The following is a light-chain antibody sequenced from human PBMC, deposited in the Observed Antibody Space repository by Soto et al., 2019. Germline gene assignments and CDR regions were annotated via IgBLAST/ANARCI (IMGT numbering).Light chain of an antibody. CDR3: QTWGTGIRV. CDR2: LNSDGSH. CDR1: SGHSSYA. V-gene: IGLV4-69*01. Sequence: QSVLTQSPSASASLGASVKLTCTLSSGHSSYAIAWHQQQPQKGPRYLMKLNSDGSHSKGDGIPDRYSGSSSGAERYLTVSRLQSEDEDDYYSQTWGTGIRVFGGGTKRTVL. J-gene: IGLJ2*01.